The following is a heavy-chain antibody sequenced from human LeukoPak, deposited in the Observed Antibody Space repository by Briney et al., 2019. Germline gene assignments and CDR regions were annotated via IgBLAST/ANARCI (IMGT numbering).Heavy chain of an antibody. Sequence: ASKTLSLTCTVSGGSISSYYWSWIRQPPGKGLEWIGYIYHSGSTNYNPSLKSRVTISVDTSKNHFSLRLSSVTVADTAVSYCARRRGRTYYFDYWGQGTLVTVSS. D-gene: IGHD3-16*01. CDR3: ARRRGRTYYFDY. CDR1: GGSISSYY. V-gene: IGHV4-59*08. CDR2: IYHSGST. J-gene: IGHJ4*02.